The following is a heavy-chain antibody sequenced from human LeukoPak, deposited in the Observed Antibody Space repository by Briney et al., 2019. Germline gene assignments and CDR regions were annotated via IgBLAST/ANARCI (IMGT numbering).Heavy chain of an antibody. Sequence: SETLSLTCTVSGGSISSYYWSWIRQPPGKGLEWIGYIYYSGSTNYNPSLKSRVTISVDTSENQFSLKLSSVTAADTAVYYCARDGVTIFGVVDYGMDVWGQGTTVTVSS. CDR2: IYYSGST. D-gene: IGHD3-3*01. CDR1: GGSISSYY. J-gene: IGHJ6*02. CDR3: ARDGVTIFGVVDYGMDV. V-gene: IGHV4-59*01.